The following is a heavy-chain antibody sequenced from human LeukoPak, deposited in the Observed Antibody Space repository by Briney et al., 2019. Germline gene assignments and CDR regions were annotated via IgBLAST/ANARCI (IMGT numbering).Heavy chain of an antibody. CDR3: ARDQWELESSFDY. Sequence: PSGTLSLTCAVSGGSISSSNWWSWVRQPPGKGLEWIGEIYHSGSTNYNPSLKSRVTISVDTSKNQFSLKLSSVTAADTAVYYCARDQWELESSFDYWGQGTLVTVSS. CDR1: GGSISSSNW. J-gene: IGHJ4*02. CDR2: IYHSGST. D-gene: IGHD1-26*01. V-gene: IGHV4-4*02.